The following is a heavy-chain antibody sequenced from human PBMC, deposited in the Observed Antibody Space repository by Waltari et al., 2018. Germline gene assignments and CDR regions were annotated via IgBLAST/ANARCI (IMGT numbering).Heavy chain of an antibody. J-gene: IGHJ4*02. D-gene: IGHD5-12*01. Sequence: LHLHHSVLGMVRPAESRARAYTAAVAASSRVYYWGWNRQPPGKGLEWTGSIYHSGSTYYNPSLKSRVTISVDTSTNQFSLKLSSVTAADTPVYYCASLIVATIGYYFDYWGPGPLVTVSS. V-gene: IGHV4-38-2*02. CDR2: IYHSGST. CDR3: ASLIVATIGYYFDY. CDR1: VAASSRVYY.